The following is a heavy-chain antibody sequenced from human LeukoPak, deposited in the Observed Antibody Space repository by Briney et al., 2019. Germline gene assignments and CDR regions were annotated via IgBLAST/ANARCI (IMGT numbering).Heavy chain of an antibody. CDR3: AKYKLSYYDSSGYYNWFDP. D-gene: IGHD3-22*01. J-gene: IGHJ5*02. Sequence: GGSLRLSCAASGFTFSSYAMSWVRQAPGKGLEWVSAISGSGGSTYYADSVKGRFTISRDNSKNTLYLQMNSLRAEDTAVYYCAKYKLSYYDSSGYYNWFDPWGQGTLVTVSS. CDR2: ISGSGGST. V-gene: IGHV3-23*01. CDR1: GFTFSSYA.